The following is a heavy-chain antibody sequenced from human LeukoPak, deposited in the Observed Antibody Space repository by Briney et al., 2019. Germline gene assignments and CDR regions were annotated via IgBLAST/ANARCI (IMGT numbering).Heavy chain of an antibody. V-gene: IGHV3-48*03. CDR3: ARDGVPESDQ. J-gene: IGHJ5*02. Sequence: GGSLRLSCAASGFTFSSAEMNWVRQAPGKGLGWVSYISSSGSSIYYAASVRGRFTISTDTAKNSLYLQMNSLRAEETAVYYCARDGVPESDQWGEGTLVTVPS. CDR2: ISSSGSSI. CDR1: GFTFSSAE. D-gene: IGHD3-10*01.